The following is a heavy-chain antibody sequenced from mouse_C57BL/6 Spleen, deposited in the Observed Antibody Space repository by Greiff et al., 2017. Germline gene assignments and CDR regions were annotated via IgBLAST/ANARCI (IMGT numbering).Heavy chain of an antibody. J-gene: IGHJ2*01. D-gene: IGHD1-1*01. Sequence: QVQLQQPGAELVMPGASVKLSCKASGYTFTSYWMHWVKQRPGQGLEWIGEIDPSDSYTNYNQKFKGKSTLTVDKSSSTAYMQLSSLTSEDSAVYYCARRDGSGNFDYWGQGTTLTVSS. V-gene: IGHV1-69*01. CDR3: ARRDGSGNFDY. CDR2: IDPSDSYT. CDR1: GYTFTSYW.